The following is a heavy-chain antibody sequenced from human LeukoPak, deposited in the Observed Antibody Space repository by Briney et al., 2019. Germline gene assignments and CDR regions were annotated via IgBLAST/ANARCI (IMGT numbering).Heavy chain of an antibody. D-gene: IGHD2-15*01. Sequence: GRSLRLSCAASGFTFSSYGMHWVRQAPGKGLEWVAVISYDGSNKYYADSVKGRFTISRDNSKNTLYLQMNSLRAEDTAVYYCAKASLPLGYCSGGSCYTFDYWGQGTLVTVSS. J-gene: IGHJ4*02. CDR1: GFTFSSYG. CDR3: AKASLPLGYCSGGSCYTFDY. V-gene: IGHV3-30*18. CDR2: ISYDGSNK.